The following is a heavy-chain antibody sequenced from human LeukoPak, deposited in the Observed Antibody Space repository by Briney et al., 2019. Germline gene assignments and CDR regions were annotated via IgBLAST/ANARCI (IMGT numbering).Heavy chain of an antibody. V-gene: IGHV3-66*01. D-gene: IGHD6-13*01. CDR2: IYSGGST. J-gene: IGHJ4*02. CDR1: GFTVSSNY. CDR3: ARLPRGAAAGTLDY. Sequence: LTEGSLRLSCAASGFTVSSNYMSWVRQAPGKGLEWVSVIYSGGSTYYADSVKGRFTISRDNSKNTLYLQMNSLRAEDTAVYYCARLPRGAAAGTLDYWGQGTLVTVSS.